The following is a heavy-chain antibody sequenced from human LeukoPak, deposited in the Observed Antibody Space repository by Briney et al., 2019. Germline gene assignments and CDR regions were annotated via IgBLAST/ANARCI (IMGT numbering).Heavy chain of an antibody. CDR1: GGSISSGDYY. J-gene: IGHJ4*02. CDR2: IYYSGST. CDR3: ARDRGDSTFDY. V-gene: IGHV4-30-4*01. D-gene: IGHD4-17*01. Sequence: SEALSLTCTVSGGSISSGDYYWSWIRQPPGKGLEWIGYIYYSGSTYYNPSLKSRVTISVDTSKNQFSLKLSSVTAADTAVYYCARDRGDSTFDYWGQGTLVTVSS.